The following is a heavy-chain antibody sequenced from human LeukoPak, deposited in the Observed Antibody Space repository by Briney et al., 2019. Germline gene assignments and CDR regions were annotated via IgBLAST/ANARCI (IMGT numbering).Heavy chain of an antibody. Sequence: GESLKISCKGSGYSFNSYWIGWVRQMPGKGLEWMGIIYPGDSDTRYSPSFQGQVTISADKSISTAYVQWSSLKASDTAMYYCARGPYSSGWYRYSDYWGQGTLVTVSS. CDR3: ARGPYSSGWYRYSDY. V-gene: IGHV5-51*01. J-gene: IGHJ4*02. CDR2: IYPGDSDT. CDR1: GYSFNSYW. D-gene: IGHD6-19*01.